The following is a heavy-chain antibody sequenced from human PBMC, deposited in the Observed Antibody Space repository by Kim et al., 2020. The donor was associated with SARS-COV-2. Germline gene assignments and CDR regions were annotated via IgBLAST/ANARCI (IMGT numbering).Heavy chain of an antibody. D-gene: IGHD3-10*01. CDR3: VKSGRFGELLLSSVDYYYGMLV. CDR2: ISSNGGST. V-gene: IGHV3-64D*06. J-gene: IGHJ6*02. Sequence: GGSLRLSCSASGFTFSSYAMHWVRQAPGKGLEYVSAISSNGGSTYYADSVKGRFTISRDNSKNTLYLQMSSLRAEDTAVYYCVKSGRFGELLLSSVDYYYGMLVGAQKTTVTVSS. CDR1: GFTFSSYA.